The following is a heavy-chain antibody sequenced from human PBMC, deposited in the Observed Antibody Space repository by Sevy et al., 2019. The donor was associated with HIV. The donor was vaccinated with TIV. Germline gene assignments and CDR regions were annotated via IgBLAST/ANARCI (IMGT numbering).Heavy chain of an antibody. J-gene: IGHJ4*02. CDR1: GFTFSSYW. V-gene: IGHV3-74*01. CDR2: INSDGSST. D-gene: IGHD3-3*01. CDR3: ARGGITIFGVVTSDY. Sequence: GGSLRLSCAASGFTFSSYWMHWVRQAPGKGLVWVSRINSDGSSTSYADSVKGRFTISRDNAKNTLYLQMNSLRAEDTAVYYCARGGITIFGVVTSDYWGQGTLVTVSS.